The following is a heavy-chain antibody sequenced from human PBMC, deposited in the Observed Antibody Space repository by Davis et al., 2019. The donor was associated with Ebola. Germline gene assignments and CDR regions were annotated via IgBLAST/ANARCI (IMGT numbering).Heavy chain of an antibody. CDR3: ASPQYYYDSSGHRGYYYGMDV. D-gene: IGHD3-22*01. Sequence: GESLKISCAASGFTVSSNYMSWVRQAPGKGLEWVSVIYSGGSTYYADSVKGRFTISRDNSKNTLYLQMNSLRAEDTAVYYCASPQYYYDSSGHRGYYYGMDVWGQGTTVTVSS. V-gene: IGHV3-53*01. J-gene: IGHJ6*02. CDR1: GFTVSSNY. CDR2: IYSGGST.